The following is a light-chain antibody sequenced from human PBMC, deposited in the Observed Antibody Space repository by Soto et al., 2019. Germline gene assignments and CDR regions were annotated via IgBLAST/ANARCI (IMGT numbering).Light chain of an antibody. Sequence: EIQMTQAPSTLSASVGDRVTITGRASQSISSWLAWYQQKPGKAPQVLIYKASSLESGVPSRFSGGGSGTEFTLTISSLKPDDFATYYCQQYNSYWTFGQGTKVDI. V-gene: IGKV1-5*03. CDR3: QQYNSYWT. J-gene: IGKJ1*01. CDR2: KAS. CDR1: QSISSW.